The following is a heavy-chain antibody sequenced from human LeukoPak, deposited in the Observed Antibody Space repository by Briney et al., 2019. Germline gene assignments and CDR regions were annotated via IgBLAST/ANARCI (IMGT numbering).Heavy chain of an antibody. V-gene: IGHV3-30*02. Sequence: PGGSLRLSCAASGFTFSSYGLHWVRQAPGKGLEWVAFIRYDGSNKYYADSVKGRFTISRDNSKNTLSLQMNSLRAEDTAVYYCARDRGYYDSSGYHQYYYFDYWGQGTLVTVSS. CDR1: GFTFSSYG. D-gene: IGHD3-22*01. CDR2: IRYDGSNK. J-gene: IGHJ4*02. CDR3: ARDRGYYDSSGYHQYYYFDY.